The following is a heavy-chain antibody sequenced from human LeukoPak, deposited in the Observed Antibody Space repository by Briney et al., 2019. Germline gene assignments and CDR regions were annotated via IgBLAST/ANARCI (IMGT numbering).Heavy chain of an antibody. CDR3: AARGGSGWSYFDY. Sequence: SVKVSFKAAGGTFSSYAISWVRQAPGQGLEWMGRIIPIFGTANYAQKFQGRVTITTDESTSTAYMELSSLRSEDTAVYYCAARGGSGWSYFDYWGQGTLVTVSS. V-gene: IGHV1-69*05. CDR2: IIPIFGTA. D-gene: IGHD6-19*01. CDR1: GGTFSSYA. J-gene: IGHJ4*02.